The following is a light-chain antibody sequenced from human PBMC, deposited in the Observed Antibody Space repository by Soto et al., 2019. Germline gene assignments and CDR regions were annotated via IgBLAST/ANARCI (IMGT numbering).Light chain of an antibody. CDR1: QSVSSTY. V-gene: IGKV3-20*01. J-gene: IGKJ1*01. Sequence: EIVLTQSPGTLSLSPGERATLSCRASQSVSSTYLAWYQQKPGQAPRLLIYGASTRATGIPDRFSGSGSGTDFTLTISRLEPEDFAVYYCQQWGSSSWTFGQGTKVEIK. CDR2: GAS. CDR3: QQWGSSSWT.